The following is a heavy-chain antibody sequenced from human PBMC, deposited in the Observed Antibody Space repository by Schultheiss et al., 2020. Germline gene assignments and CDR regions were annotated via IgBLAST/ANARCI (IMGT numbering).Heavy chain of an antibody. CDR3: AKEMAAIGNPFFDN. J-gene: IGHJ4*02. Sequence: ASVKVSCKASGYTFTSYGISWVRQAPGQGLEWMGGIIPIFGTANYAQKFQGRVTMTTDTSTSTAYMELRSLRSDDTAVYYCAKEMAAIGNPFFDNWGQGTLVTVSS. CDR2: IIPIFGTA. V-gene: IGHV1-18*01. D-gene: IGHD6-13*01. CDR1: GYTFTSYG.